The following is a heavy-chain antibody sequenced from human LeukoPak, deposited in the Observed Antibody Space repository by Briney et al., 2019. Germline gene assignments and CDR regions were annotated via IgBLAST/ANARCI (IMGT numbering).Heavy chain of an antibody. V-gene: IGHV4-59*01. D-gene: IGHD2-15*01. Sequence: SETLSLTCTVSGGSISSYYWSWIRQPPGKGLEWIGYIYYSGSTNYNPSLKSRVTIPVDTSKDQFSLKLSSVTAADTAVYYCARDRPGYCSGGSCHNWFDPWGQGTLVTVSS. J-gene: IGHJ5*02. CDR2: IYYSGST. CDR3: ARDRPGYCSGGSCHNWFDP. CDR1: GGSISSYY.